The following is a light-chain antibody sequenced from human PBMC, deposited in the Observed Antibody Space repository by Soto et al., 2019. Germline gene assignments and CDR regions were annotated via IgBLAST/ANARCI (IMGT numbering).Light chain of an antibody. J-gene: IGLJ3*02. V-gene: IGLV2-8*01. Sequence: QSALTQPPSASGSPGQSVTISCTGTTSDVGGSNYVSWYQQHPGKAPKLMIYEVSKRPSGVPDRFSGSKSGNTASLTVSGLQAEDEADYYCSSYAGSNNLVFGGGTKLTFL. CDR2: EVS. CDR3: SSYAGSNNLV. CDR1: TSDVGGSNY.